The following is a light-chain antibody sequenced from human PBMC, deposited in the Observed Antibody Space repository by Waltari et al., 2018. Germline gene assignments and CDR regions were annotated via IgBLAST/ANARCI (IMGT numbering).Light chain of an antibody. J-gene: IGLJ2*01. V-gene: IGLV2-23*02. Sequence: QSALTQPASVSGSPGQSITISCTGTNNDIGSYNLVSWYQQHPGKAPKVIIFEVNKRPSGVSIRFSGSKSGNTASLTVSGLHPEGEADYYCCSYAGTPRVVFGGGTKLTVL. CDR1: NNDIGSYNL. CDR2: EVN. CDR3: CSYAGTPRVV.